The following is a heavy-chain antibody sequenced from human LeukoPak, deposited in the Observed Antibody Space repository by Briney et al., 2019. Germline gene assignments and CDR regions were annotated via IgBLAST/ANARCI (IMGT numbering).Heavy chain of an antibody. V-gene: IGHV4-30-2*01. CDR3: ARSAMYYYDSSGPYYFDY. D-gene: IGHD3-22*01. J-gene: IGHJ4*02. Sequence: SQTLSLTCAVSGGSISSDGNSWTWIRQPPGKGLEWIGYIYHSGSTYYNPSLKSRVTISVDRSKNQLSLKLNSVTAADTAVYYCARSAMYYYDSSGPYYFDYWGQGTLVTVSS. CDR1: GGSISSDGNS. CDR2: IYHSGST.